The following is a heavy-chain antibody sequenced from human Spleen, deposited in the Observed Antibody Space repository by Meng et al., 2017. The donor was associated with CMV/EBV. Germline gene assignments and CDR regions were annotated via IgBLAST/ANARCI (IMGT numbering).Heavy chain of an antibody. CDR3: ARVREHTSLGNYWFDP. CDR1: ASITTAKW. V-gene: IGHV4-4*02. J-gene: IGHJ5*02. Sequence: ASITTAKWWTWVRPPPGKGLEWVGEIDHSGSSNSNPSLESRLTLSLDTSKNHLSLRMTSVTAEDTAIYYCARVREHTSLGNYWFDPWGPGTLVTVSS. CDR2: IDHSGSS. D-gene: IGHD5-18*01.